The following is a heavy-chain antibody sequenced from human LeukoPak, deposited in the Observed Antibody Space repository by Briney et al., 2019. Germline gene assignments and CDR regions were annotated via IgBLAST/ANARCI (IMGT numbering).Heavy chain of an antibody. V-gene: IGHV1-18*01. D-gene: IGHD1-1*01. Sequence: ASVKVSCKASGYTFMSYGIHWLRQAPGQGLEWMGWSSVYNGNTNYAQKFQGRVTMTTDTTTSTAYMELRTLMSDDTAVYYCAKGRRVDADDHFDYWGQGTLVTVSS. J-gene: IGHJ4*02. CDR3: AKGRRVDADDHFDY. CDR1: GYTFMSYG. CDR2: SSVYNGNT.